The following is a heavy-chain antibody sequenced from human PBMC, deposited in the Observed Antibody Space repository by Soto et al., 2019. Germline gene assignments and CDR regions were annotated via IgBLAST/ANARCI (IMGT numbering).Heavy chain of an antibody. CDR2: ISAYNGNT. J-gene: IGHJ1*01. D-gene: IGHD2-2*01. CDR1: GYTFTSYG. Sequence: QVQLVQSGAEVKKPGASVKVSCKASGYTFTSYGISWVRLAPGQGLEWMGWISAYNGNTNYAQKLQGRVTMTTATSTSTAYTELKSLRSDDTAVYSCERDIGSTRPGYFQHLGQGPLLTVSS. CDR3: ERDIGSTRPGYFQH. V-gene: IGHV1-18*01.